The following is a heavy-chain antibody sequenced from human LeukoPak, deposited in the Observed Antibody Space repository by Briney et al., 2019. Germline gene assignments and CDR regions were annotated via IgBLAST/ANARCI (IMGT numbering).Heavy chain of an antibody. D-gene: IGHD3-22*01. J-gene: IGHJ3*01. CDR1: VYRFNAYW. CDR2: IYPDDSDT. CDR3: ARPNITSYYDSRGYDAFDV. Sequence: GESLKISCKGSVYRFNAYWIAWVRQMPGKGLEWMGMIYPDDSDTRYRPSFQGQVTISADKSVRTAYLQWSSLKASDTAMYYCARPNITSYYDSRGYDAFDVWGQGTMVTVSS. V-gene: IGHV5-51*01.